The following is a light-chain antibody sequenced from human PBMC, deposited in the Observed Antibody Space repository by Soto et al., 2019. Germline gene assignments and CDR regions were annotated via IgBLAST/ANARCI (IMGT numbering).Light chain of an antibody. CDR3: SSYAGNNNLL. V-gene: IGLV2-8*01. CDR1: SSDVGGYNY. J-gene: IGLJ2*01. CDR2: EVN. Sequence: QSVLTQPPSASGSPGQSVTISCTGTSSDVGGYNYVSWYQQHPGKAPKLMIFEVNKRPSEVPDRFSGSKSGDTASLTVSGLQAEDEADYYCSSYAGNNNLLFGGGTKLTVL.